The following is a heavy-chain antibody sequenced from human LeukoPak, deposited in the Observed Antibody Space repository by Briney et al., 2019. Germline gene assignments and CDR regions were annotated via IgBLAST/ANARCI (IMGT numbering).Heavy chain of an antibody. CDR2: IYTSGST. V-gene: IGHV4-4*07. D-gene: IGHD1-14*01. Sequence: PSETLSLTCTVSGGSISSYYWSWIRQPAGKGLEWIGRIYTSGSTNYNPSLKSRVTISVDTSNNHFSLKLSSVTAADTAVYYCARLAPGMSFDYWGQGTLVTVSS. J-gene: IGHJ4*02. CDR1: GGSISSYY. CDR3: ARLAPGMSFDY.